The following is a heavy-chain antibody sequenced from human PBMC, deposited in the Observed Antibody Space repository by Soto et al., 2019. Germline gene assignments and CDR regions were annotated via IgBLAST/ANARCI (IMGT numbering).Heavy chain of an antibody. CDR1: GFTFSSYA. CDR3: ARSPYSSGWYYYYGMDV. CDR2: ISYDGSNK. D-gene: IGHD6-19*01. V-gene: IGHV3-30-3*01. Sequence: GESLKISCAASGFTFSSYAMHWVRQAPGKGLEWVAVISYDGSNKYYADSVKGRFTISRDNSKNTLYLQMNSLRAEDTAVYYCARSPYSSGWYYYYGMDVWGQGTTVTVSS. J-gene: IGHJ6*02.